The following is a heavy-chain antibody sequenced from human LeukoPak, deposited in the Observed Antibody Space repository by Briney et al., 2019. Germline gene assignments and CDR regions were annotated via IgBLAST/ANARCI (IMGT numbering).Heavy chain of an antibody. CDR1: GFTLSSYW. D-gene: IGHD6-19*01. Sequence: GESLRLSCAASGFTLSSYWVHWVRQAPGKGLEWVSYISSSGSTIYYADSVKGRFTISRDNAKNSLYLQMNSLRAEDTAVYYCARDEGAVAVDYWGQGTLVTVSS. CDR2: ISSSGSTI. V-gene: IGHV3-48*04. J-gene: IGHJ4*02. CDR3: ARDEGAVAVDY.